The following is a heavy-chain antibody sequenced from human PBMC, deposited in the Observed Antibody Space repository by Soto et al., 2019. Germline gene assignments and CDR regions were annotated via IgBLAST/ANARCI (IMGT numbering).Heavy chain of an antibody. CDR3: ARSKRTAAAGLSAFDI. D-gene: IGHD6-13*01. Sequence: SVKVSCKASGGTFSSYAISWVRQAPGQGLEWMGGIIPIFGTANYAQKFQGRVTITADESTSTAYMELSSLRSEDTAVYYCARSKRTAAAGLSAFDIWGQGTMVTVSS. CDR1: GGTFSSYA. CDR2: IIPIFGTA. J-gene: IGHJ3*02. V-gene: IGHV1-69*13.